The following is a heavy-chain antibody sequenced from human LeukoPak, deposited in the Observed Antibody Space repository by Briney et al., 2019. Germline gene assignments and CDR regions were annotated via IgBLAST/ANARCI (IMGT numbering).Heavy chain of an antibody. CDR3: AKEGGYDYWYFDY. V-gene: IGHV3-30*18. Sequence: PGRSLRLSCAASVFTFSSYCMHCVRQAPGWGLEWVAVISYDGSNKYYADSVKDSFTISRDNSKNTLYLQMNSLRAKDTAVYYCAKEGGYDYWYFDYWGQGTLVTVSS. D-gene: IGHD5-12*01. CDR1: VFTFSSYC. CDR2: ISYDGSNK. J-gene: IGHJ4*02.